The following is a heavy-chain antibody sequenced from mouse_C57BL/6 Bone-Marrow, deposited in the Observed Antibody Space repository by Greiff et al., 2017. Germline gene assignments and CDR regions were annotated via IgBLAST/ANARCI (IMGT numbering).Heavy chain of an antibody. V-gene: IGHV1-85*01. CDR2: LYPRDGST. CDR1: GYTFTSYD. J-gene: IGHJ1*03. Sequence: QVQLKESGPELVKPGASVKLSCKASGYTFTSYDINWVQQRPGQGLEWIGWLYPRDGSTKYNEKFNGKATVTVDTSSSTAYMELPSLTSEDSAVYFCARLEFDGSSGDWYFDVWGTGTTVTVSS. D-gene: IGHD1-1*01. CDR3: ARLEFDGSSGDWYFDV.